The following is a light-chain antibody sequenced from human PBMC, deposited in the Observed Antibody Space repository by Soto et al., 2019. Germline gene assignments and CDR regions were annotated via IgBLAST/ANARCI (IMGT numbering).Light chain of an antibody. J-gene: IGLJ1*01. Sequence: QSVLTQPPSASGSPGQSVTISCTGTSSDIGGYNYVSWYQQHPGKAPKLIIYEVSKLPSGVPDRFSGSKSGNTASLTVSGLQAEDEADYYCCSYAGFSSFVFGTGTKLTVL. CDR3: CSYAGFSSFV. CDR1: SSDIGGYNY. CDR2: EVS. V-gene: IGLV2-8*01.